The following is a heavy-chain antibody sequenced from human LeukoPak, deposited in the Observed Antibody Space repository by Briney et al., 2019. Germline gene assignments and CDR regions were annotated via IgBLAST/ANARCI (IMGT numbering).Heavy chain of an antibody. CDR3: ARRVSSGWYSEGMDFDY. J-gene: IGHJ4*02. V-gene: IGHV1-8*01. Sequence: ASVKVPCKASGYTFTSYDINWVRQATGQGLEWMGWMNPNSGNTGYAQKFQGRVTMTRNTSISTAYMELSSLRSEDTAVYYCARRVSSGWYSEGMDFDYWGQGTLVTVSS. CDR1: GYTFTSYD. D-gene: IGHD6-19*01. CDR2: MNPNSGNT.